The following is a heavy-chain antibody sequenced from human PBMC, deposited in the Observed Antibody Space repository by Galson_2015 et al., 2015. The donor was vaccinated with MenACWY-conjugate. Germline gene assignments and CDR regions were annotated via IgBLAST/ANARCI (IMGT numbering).Heavy chain of an antibody. Sequence: LRLSCAASGFPFPNYWMHWVRQPPGPGLEGISYIKADGSFSNYADSVKGRFTISTDNAKNMVYLQMDGLGDEDTAVYFCARDNNWSFDSWGQGTLVTVSS. CDR2: IKADGSFS. V-gene: IGHV3-74*01. D-gene: IGHD1-1*01. CDR1: GFPFPNYW. CDR3: ARDNNWSFDS. J-gene: IGHJ4*02.